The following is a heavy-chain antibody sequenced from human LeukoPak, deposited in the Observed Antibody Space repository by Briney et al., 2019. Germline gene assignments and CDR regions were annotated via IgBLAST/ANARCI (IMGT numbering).Heavy chain of an antibody. D-gene: IGHD3-22*01. Sequence: PSETLSLTCTVCGGSISSYYWSWIRQPPGKGLEWIGYIYYSGSTNYNPSLKSRVTISVDTSKNQFSLKLSSVTAADTAVYYCAREDGLRLSYYDSSGYQNYYYYYMEVWGKGTTVTVSS. CDR3: AREDGLRLSYYDSSGYQNYYYYYMEV. V-gene: IGHV4-59*01. J-gene: IGHJ6*03. CDR1: GGSISSYY. CDR2: IYYSGST.